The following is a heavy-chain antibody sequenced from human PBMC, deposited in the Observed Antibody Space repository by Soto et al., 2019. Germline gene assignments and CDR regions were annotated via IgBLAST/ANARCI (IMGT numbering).Heavy chain of an antibody. CDR1: GFTFSDYY. CDR2: ISSSSSYT. Sequence: GGSLRLSCAASGFTFSDYYMSWIRHAPGKGLEWVSYISSSSSYTNYADSVKGRFTISRDNAKNSLYLQMNSLRAEDTAVYYCAREPHYYYDSSGYYSQAVWGQGTTVTV. D-gene: IGHD3-22*01. J-gene: IGHJ6*02. V-gene: IGHV3-11*06. CDR3: AREPHYYYDSSGYYSQAV.